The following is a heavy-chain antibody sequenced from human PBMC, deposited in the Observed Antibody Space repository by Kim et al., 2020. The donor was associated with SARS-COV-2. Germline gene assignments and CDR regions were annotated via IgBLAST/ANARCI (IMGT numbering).Heavy chain of an antibody. Sequence: SETLSLTCAVSGGSISSSNWWSWVRQPPGKGLEWIGEIYHSGSTNYNPSLKSRVTISVDKSKNQFSLKLSSVTAADTAVYYCARSITIFGVVITFDYWGQGTLDTVSS. D-gene: IGHD3-3*01. CDR3: ARSITIFGVVITFDY. V-gene: IGHV4-4*02. CDR1: GGSISSSNW. CDR2: IYHSGST. J-gene: IGHJ4*02.